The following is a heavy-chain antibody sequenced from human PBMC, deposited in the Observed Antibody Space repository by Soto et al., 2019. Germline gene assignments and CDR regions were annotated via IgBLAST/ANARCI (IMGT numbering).Heavy chain of an antibody. D-gene: IGHD2-2*01. CDR2: IFFSGST. CDR3: ARKYCSGASCYLGHYYYMDV. Sequence: QVQLQESGPGLVNPSQTLSLTCTVSGGSISSGSYYWTWVRQHPGKGLQWIGYIFFSGSTYYNPSIKSRVIMSVDTSKNQFSLKLSSVTAADTAVYYCARKYCSGASCYLGHYYYMDVWGVGTTVTVSS. CDR1: GGSISSGSYY. J-gene: IGHJ6*03. V-gene: IGHV4-31*03.